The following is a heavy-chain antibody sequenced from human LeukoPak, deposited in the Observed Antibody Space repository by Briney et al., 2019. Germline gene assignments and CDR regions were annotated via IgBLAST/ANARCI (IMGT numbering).Heavy chain of an antibody. CDR3: ARDKIEGPTKLDY. J-gene: IGHJ4*02. CDR2: IKQDESEK. CDR1: GFTFSSYW. Sequence: GGSLSLSCAASGFTFSSYWTSWVRQAPGKGLEWVANIKQDESEKYYVDSLKGRFTISRDNAKNSLYLQMNSLRAEDTAVYYCARDKIEGPTKLDYWGQGSLVTVSS. V-gene: IGHV3-7*01. D-gene: IGHD1-1*01.